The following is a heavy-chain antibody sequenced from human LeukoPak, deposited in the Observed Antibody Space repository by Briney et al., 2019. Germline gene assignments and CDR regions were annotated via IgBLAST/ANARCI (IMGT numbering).Heavy chain of an antibody. CDR2: INPNSGDT. V-gene: IGHV1-2*02. D-gene: IGHD3-3*01. CDR1: GYTFTSYG. CDR3: ARDGDGYYDFWSGYYRGVNWFDP. Sequence: ASVKVSCKASGYTFTSYGISWVRQAPGQGLEWMGWINPNSGDTNYAQKFQGRVTMTRDTSISTAYMELSRLRSDDTAVYYCARDGDGYYDFWSGYYRGVNWFDPWGQGTLVTVSS. J-gene: IGHJ5*02.